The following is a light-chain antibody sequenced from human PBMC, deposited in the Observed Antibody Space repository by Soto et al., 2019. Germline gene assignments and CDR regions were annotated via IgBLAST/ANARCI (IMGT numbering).Light chain of an antibody. Sequence: QSVLAQPASVSGSPGQSITMPCTDVGFYGLVSWYQQHPGKVPKLMIYDVSKRPSGVSERFSGSKSGNTAYLTISALQADDEADYYCSLDAGSSIYVFGTGTKVTVL. CDR1: VGFYGL. CDR3: SLDAGSSIYV. V-gene: IGLV2-23*02. CDR2: DVS. J-gene: IGLJ1*01.